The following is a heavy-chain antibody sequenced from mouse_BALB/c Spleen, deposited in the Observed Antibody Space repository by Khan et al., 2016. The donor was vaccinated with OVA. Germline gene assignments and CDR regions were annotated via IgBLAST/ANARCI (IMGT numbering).Heavy chain of an antibody. V-gene: IGHV1S135*01. CDR2: IDPFNGDT. Sequence: VQLKQSGPELMKPGASVNISCKASGYSFTSYYIHWVKQSHGKSLEWIGYIDPFNGDTDYNQKFKGKATLTVDKSSNTAYMHLSSLTSEDSAVYYCVRGTCDHWGQGTLVTVSA. J-gene: IGHJ3*01. CDR1: GYSFTSYY. CDR3: VRGTCDH. D-gene: IGHD3-3*01.